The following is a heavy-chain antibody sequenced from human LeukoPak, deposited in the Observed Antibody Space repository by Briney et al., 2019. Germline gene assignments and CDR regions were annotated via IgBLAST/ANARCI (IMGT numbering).Heavy chain of an antibody. J-gene: IGHJ4*02. CDR2: IYYSGST. CDR1: GGSISSYY. Sequence: PSETLSLTCTVSGGSISSYYWSWIRQPPGKGLEWIGYIYYSGSTNYNPSLKSRVTISVDTSKNQFSLKLSSMTAADTAVYYCARARLYGDYYFDYWGQGTLVTVSS. V-gene: IGHV4-59*01. CDR3: ARARLYGDYYFDY. D-gene: IGHD4-17*01.